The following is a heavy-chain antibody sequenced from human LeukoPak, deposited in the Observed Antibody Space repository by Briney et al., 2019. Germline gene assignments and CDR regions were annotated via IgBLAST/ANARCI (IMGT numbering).Heavy chain of an antibody. J-gene: IGHJ4*02. CDR3: ARDRGVAAHLDY. CDR2: IWFDGTNK. D-gene: IGHD5-12*01. Sequence: PGRSLRLPCAASGFTFSNYGMHWVRQAPGKGLEWVAVIWFDGTNKYYADSVRGRFTISRDNSKNTLYLQMSSLRAEDTAVYYCARDRGVAAHLDYWGQGTLVTVSS. V-gene: IGHV3-33*01. CDR1: GFTFSNYG.